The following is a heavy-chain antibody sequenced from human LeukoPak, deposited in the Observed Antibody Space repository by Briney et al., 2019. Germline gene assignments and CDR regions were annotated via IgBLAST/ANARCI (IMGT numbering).Heavy chain of an antibody. CDR3: ARYSSGPAAPPPNLHHYYYYMDV. CDR1: GGSFSGYY. CDR2: INHSGST. D-gene: IGHD2-2*01. Sequence: SETLSLTCAVYGGSFSGYYWSWIRQPPGKGLEWIGEINHSGSTNYNPSLKSRVTILVDTSKNQFSLKLSSVTAADTAVYYCARYSSGPAAPPPNLHHYYYYMDVWGKGTTVTVSS. J-gene: IGHJ6*03. V-gene: IGHV4-34*01.